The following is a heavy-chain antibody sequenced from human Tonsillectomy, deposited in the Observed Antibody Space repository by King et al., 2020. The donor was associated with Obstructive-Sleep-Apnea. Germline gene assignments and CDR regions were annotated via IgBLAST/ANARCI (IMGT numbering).Heavy chain of an antibody. J-gene: IGHJ4*02. CDR1: GYTFTSYD. CDR3: AAAISVAAFDY. D-gene: IGHD6-19*01. V-gene: IGHV1-18*04. CDR2: ISTYNGDT. Sequence: QLVQSGAEVKKPGASVKVSCKASGYTFTSYDIRWVRQAPGQGLEWMGWISTYNGDTKYAQKLEGRVTMSTDTSTSTAYMELRSLRSDDTAVYYCAAAISVAAFDYWGQGSLVTVSS.